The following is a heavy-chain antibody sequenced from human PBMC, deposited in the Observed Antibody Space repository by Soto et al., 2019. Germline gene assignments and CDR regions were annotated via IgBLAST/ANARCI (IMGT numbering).Heavy chain of an antibody. Sequence: EVQLVQSGAEVKKPGESLKISCKGSGYSFTSYWIGWVRQMPGKGLEWMGIIYPGDSDTRYSPSFQGQVTISADKSISTAYLQWSSLKASDTAMYYCARLPRSSSSERPGGYYGMDVWGQGTTVTVSS. CDR1: GYSFTSYW. J-gene: IGHJ6*02. CDR3: ARLPRSSSSERPGGYYGMDV. V-gene: IGHV5-51*01. D-gene: IGHD6-6*01. CDR2: IYPGDSDT.